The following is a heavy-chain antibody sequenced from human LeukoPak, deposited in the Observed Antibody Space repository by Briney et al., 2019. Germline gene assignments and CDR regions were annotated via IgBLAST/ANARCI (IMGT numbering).Heavy chain of an antibody. V-gene: IGHV4-59*11. Sequence: SETLSLTCTVSGGSISNHYWTWIRQPPGKGLEWIGYISYSGSTNYNPSLRNRVTISIDTSNNQISLRLSPVTAADTAVYYCARDATTVTKGFDIWGLGTMVTVSP. J-gene: IGHJ3*02. CDR1: GGSISNHY. D-gene: IGHD4-17*01. CDR3: ARDATTVTKGFDI. CDR2: ISYSGST.